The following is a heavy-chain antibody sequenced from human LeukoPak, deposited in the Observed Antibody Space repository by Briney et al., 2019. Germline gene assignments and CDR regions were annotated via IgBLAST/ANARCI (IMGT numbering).Heavy chain of an antibody. CDR2: IDPSDSYI. Sequence: GESLKISCKTSRYSFTTYWISWVRQMPGKGLEWMGKIDPSDSYINYNSSFQGHVTISADKSICTAYLQWSSLQASDTAIYYCARHSESYASSDYWGQGTLVTVSS. D-gene: IGHD3-16*01. CDR3: ARHSESYASSDY. V-gene: IGHV5-10-1*01. J-gene: IGHJ4*02. CDR1: RYSFTTYW.